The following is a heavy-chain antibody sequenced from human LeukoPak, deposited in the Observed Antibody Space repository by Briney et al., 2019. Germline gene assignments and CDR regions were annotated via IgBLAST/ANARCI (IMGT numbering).Heavy chain of an antibody. V-gene: IGHV4-39*01. CDR3: ARHSPSGHYVIGNFDY. Sequence: TSETLSLTCTVSGGSVSRGGYYWSWIRQPPGKGLEWIGSIYYSGSTYYNLSLKSRVTISVDTSKNQFSLKLSSVTAADTAVYYCARHSPSGHYVIGNFDYWGQGTLVTVSS. CDR2: IYYSGST. CDR1: GGSVSRGGYY. J-gene: IGHJ4*02. D-gene: IGHD4-17*01.